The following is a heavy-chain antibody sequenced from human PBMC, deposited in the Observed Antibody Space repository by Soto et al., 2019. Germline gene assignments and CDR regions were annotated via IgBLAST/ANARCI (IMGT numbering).Heavy chain of an antibody. CDR1: GFTFRDFG. CDR3: AKDRIWHDASGWDYYGMDV. CDR2: MSYDGSNV. D-gene: IGHD6-19*01. J-gene: IGHJ6*02. Sequence: QVQLVESGGGVVQPGRSLRLSCAASGFTFRDFGMHWVRHAPGKGLEWVAVMSYDGSNVLYVDSVKGRFTISSDNSQNTLFLQMTSLTTEDPAIYYCAKDRIWHDASGWDYYGMDVWGQGSTVTVSS. V-gene: IGHV3-30*18.